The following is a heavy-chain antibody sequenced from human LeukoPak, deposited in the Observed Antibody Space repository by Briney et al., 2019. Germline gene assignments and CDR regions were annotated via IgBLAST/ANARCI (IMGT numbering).Heavy chain of an antibody. CDR3: ARDFFDIVVVPAAHNWFDP. Sequence: GASVKVSCKASGYTFTSYGISWVRQAPGQGLEWMGWISAYSGNTNYAQKLQGRVTMTTDTSTSTAYMELRSLRSDDTAVYYCARDFFDIVVVPAAHNWFDPWGQGTLVTVSS. D-gene: IGHD2-2*01. CDR2: ISAYSGNT. CDR1: GYTFTSYG. J-gene: IGHJ5*02. V-gene: IGHV1-18*01.